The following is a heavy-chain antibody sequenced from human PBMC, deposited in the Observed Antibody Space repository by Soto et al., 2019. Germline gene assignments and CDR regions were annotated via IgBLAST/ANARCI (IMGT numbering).Heavy chain of an antibody. Sequence: EVQLVESGGGLVKPGGSLRLSCAASGFTFSSYSMNWVRQAAGKGLEWVSSISSSSSYIHYADSVKGRFTISRDNAKNSLYLQMNSLRAEDTAVYYCARYNTMGTGYFDYWGQGTLVTVSS. V-gene: IGHV3-21*01. J-gene: IGHJ4*02. CDR3: ARYNTMGTGYFDY. CDR1: GFTFSSYS. CDR2: ISSSSSYI. D-gene: IGHD3-10*01.